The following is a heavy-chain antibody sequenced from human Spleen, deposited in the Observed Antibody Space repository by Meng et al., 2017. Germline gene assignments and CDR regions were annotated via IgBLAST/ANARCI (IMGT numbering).Heavy chain of an antibody. D-gene: IGHD2-15*01. Sequence: GESLKISCAASGFTFSSYEMNWFRQAPGKGLEWVSYISSRGSAIYYADSVKGRFSISRDNAKNSLYLQMNSLRDEDTAIYYCAREGCSGGSCYNWGQGTQVTGCS. CDR1: GFTFSSYE. V-gene: IGHV3-48*03. CDR2: ISSRGSAI. J-gene: IGHJ4*02. CDR3: AREGCSGGSCYN.